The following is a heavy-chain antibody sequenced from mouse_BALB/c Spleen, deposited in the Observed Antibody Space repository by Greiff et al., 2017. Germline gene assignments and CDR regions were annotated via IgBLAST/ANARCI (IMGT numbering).Heavy chain of an antibody. Sequence: DVKLVESGGDLVKPGGSLKLSCAASGFTFSSYGMSWVRQTPDKRLEWVATISSGGSYTYYPDSVKGRFTISRDNAKNTLYLQMSSLKSEDTAMYYCATTYDYDAWYLDVWGEGTTVTVSS. J-gene: IGHJ1*01. CDR3: ATTYDYDAWYLDV. D-gene: IGHD2-4*01. CDR1: GFTFSSYG. CDR2: ISSGGSYT. V-gene: IGHV5-6*02.